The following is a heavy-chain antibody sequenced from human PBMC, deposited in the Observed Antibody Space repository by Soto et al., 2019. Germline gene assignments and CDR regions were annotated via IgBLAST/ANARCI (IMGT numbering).Heavy chain of an antibody. J-gene: IGHJ4*02. CDR3: ARLEGDRHWYYYFDY. V-gene: IGHV4-59*08. CDR1: GGSISSYY. Sequence: SETLSLTCTVSGGSISSYYWSWIRQPPGKGLEWIGYIYYSGSTNYNPSLKSRVTISVDTSKNQFSLKLSSVTAADTAVYYCARLEGDRHWYYYFDYWGQGTLVTVSS. CDR2: IYYSGST. D-gene: IGHD6-13*01.